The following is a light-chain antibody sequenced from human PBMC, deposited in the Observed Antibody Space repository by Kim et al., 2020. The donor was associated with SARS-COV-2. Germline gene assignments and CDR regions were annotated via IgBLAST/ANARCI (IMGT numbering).Light chain of an antibody. CDR2: LNSDGSH. CDR3: QTWGTGIQV. Sequence: QPVLTQSPSASASLGASVKLTCTLSSGHSSYAIAWHQQQPEKGPRYLMKLNSDGSHSKGGGTPDRFSGSSSGAERFLTISSLQSEDEADYYCQTWGTGIQVFGGGTQLTVL. V-gene: IGLV4-69*01. J-gene: IGLJ3*02. CDR1: SGHSSYA.